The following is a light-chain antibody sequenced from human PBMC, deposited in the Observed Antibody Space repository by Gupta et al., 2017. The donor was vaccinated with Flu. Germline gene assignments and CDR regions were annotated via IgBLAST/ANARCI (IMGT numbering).Light chain of an antibody. CDR2: GAS. Sequence: ETLLTQSPGTLSLSPGERATLSCRASQSVTGSYLAWYQQKPGQAPRLLIYGASSRATGISDRFSGGGSGTDFTLTINRLEPEDFAVYYCQQDGSPWTFGQGTKVEIK. V-gene: IGKV3-20*01. J-gene: IGKJ1*01. CDR1: QSVTGSY. CDR3: QQDGSPWT.